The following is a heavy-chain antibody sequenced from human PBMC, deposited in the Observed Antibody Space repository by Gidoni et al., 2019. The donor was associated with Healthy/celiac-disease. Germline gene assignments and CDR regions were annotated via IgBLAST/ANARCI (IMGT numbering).Heavy chain of an antibody. CDR1: GFTFSSYG. D-gene: IGHD1-7*01. CDR2: ISYDGSNK. CDR3: AKDDGTYPEDYYYGMDV. Sequence: QVQLVESGGGVVQPGRSLRLSCAASGFTFSSYGMHWVRQAPGKGLEWVAVISYDGSNKYYADYVKGRFTISRDNSKNTLYLQMNSLRAEDTAVYYCAKDDGTYPEDYYYGMDVWGQGTTVTVSS. J-gene: IGHJ6*02. V-gene: IGHV3-30*18.